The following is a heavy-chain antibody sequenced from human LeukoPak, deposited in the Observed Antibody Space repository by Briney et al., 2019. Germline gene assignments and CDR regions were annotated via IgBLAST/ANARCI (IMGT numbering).Heavy chain of an antibody. J-gene: IGHJ6*04. V-gene: IGHV4-34*01. CDR3: ARVQLWSPYYYYGMDV. Sequence: SETLSLTCAVYGGSFSGYYWSWIRQPPGKGLGWIGEINHSGSTNYNPSLERRVTISVDTSKNQFSLKLSSVTAADTAVYYCARVQLWSPYYYYGMDVWGKGTTVTVSS. CDR1: GGSFSGYY. CDR2: INHSGST. D-gene: IGHD5-18*01.